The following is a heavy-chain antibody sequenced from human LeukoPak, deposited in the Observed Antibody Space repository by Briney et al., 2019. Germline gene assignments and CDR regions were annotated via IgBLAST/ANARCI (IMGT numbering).Heavy chain of an antibody. CDR1: GFTFRSYG. V-gene: IGHV3-30*03. J-gene: IGHJ4*02. Sequence: GGSLRLSCAASGFTFRSYGMHCVRQAPGKGLEWVAVISDDGSNKKYADSVKGRFTISRDNSNNTLFLQMNSLRAEDTAVYYCARNDYWGQGTLVTVSS. CDR3: ARNDY. CDR2: ISDDGSNK.